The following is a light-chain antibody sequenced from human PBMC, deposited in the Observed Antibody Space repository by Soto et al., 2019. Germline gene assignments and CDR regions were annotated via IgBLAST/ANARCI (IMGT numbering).Light chain of an antibody. J-gene: IGKJ4*01. CDR2: AAS. CDR3: QHIDTFRLT. V-gene: IGKV1-5*01. CDR1: QSISNW. Sequence: DIQMTQSPSTLAASVGDRVTITCRASQSISNWLAWYQQKPGKAPRLLIYAASTLESGVPSRFSGSGSGTEFTLTVTSLQPEDFATYYCQHIDTFRLTFGGGTKVELK.